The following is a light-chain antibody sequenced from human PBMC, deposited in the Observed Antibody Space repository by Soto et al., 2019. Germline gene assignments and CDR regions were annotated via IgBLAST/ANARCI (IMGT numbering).Light chain of an antibody. V-gene: IGKV3-20*01. Sequence: EIVLTQSPGTLSLSPGERATLSCRASQSVSSNYLAWYQQKPGQAPRLLIYGASSRATGIPDRFSGSGSGTDFTLTITSLQPEDFAVYYCHQYVTSPPTFGQGTKVEIK. CDR1: QSVSSNY. J-gene: IGKJ1*01. CDR3: HQYVTSPPT. CDR2: GAS.